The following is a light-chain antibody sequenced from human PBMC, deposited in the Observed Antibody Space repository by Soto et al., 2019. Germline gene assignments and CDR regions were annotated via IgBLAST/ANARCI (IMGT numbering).Light chain of an antibody. Sequence: QSVLTQPPSVSGAPGQRVTISCTGSSSNIGAGHDVHWYRQLPGTAPKLLIYGNNNRPSGVPDRFSGSKSGTSASLAITGLQAEDEADYYSHSYDSSLSGYVSATGTKVTDL. J-gene: IGLJ1*01. V-gene: IGLV1-40*01. CDR3: HSYDSSLSGYV. CDR1: SSNIGAGHD. CDR2: GNN.